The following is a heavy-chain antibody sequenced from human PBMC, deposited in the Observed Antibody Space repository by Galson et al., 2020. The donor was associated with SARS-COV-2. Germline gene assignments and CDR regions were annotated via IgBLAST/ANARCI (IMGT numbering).Heavy chain of an antibody. J-gene: IGHJ4*02. CDR2: ISGSGGST. CDR1: GFTYSSYA. Sequence: GGSLRLSCAASGFTYSSYAMSWVRQAPGKGLEWVSAISGSGGSTYYADSVKDRFTISRDNSKNTLFLQMSGLRAEDTAVYYCAKPKGGYDFRSGYPFDYWGQGTLVTVSS. D-gene: IGHD3-3*01. V-gene: IGHV3-23*01. CDR3: AKPKGGYDFRSGYPFDY.